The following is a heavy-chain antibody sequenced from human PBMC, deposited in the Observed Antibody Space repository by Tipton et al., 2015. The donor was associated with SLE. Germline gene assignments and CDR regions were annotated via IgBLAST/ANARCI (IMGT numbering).Heavy chain of an antibody. CDR2: INHSGST. D-gene: IGHD3-22*01. Sequence: LRLSCAVYGGSFRGYYWSWIRQPPGKGLEWIGEINHSGSTSYNPSLKSRVTISVDTTKNQFSLKLSSVTAAGTAVYYCARPLGGYYDYWGQGTLVTVSS. CDR3: ARPLGGYYDY. J-gene: IGHJ4*02. CDR1: GGSFRGYY. V-gene: IGHV4-34*01.